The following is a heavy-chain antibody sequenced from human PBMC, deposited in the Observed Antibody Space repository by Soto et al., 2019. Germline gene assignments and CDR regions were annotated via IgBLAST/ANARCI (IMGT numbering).Heavy chain of an antibody. V-gene: IGHV3-7*01. CDR1: GFTFSSYW. Sequence: GGSLRLSCAASGFTFSSYWMSWVRQAPGKGLEWVANIKQDGSEKYYVDSVKGRFTISRDNAKNSLYLQMNSLRAEDTAVYYCARGGVSSYKSYYYYMDVWGKGTTVTVSS. J-gene: IGHJ6*03. CDR3: ARGGVSSYKSYYYYMDV. CDR2: IKQDGSEK. D-gene: IGHD2-15*01.